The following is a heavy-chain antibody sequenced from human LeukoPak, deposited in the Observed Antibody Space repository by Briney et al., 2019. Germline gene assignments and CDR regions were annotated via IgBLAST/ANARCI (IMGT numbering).Heavy chain of an antibody. V-gene: IGHV1-2*06. CDR1: GYNFTNYC. D-gene: IGHD1-26*01. Sequence: ASVKVSCKTTGYNFTNYCIHWVRQAPGQGLEWMGRIDPNTGGTKSAKNFQGRVTMTRDTSISTAYMALSGLRSDDTAVYYCASLYDIVGTTVDYWGQGTLVTVS. J-gene: IGHJ4*02. CDR2: IDPNTGGT. CDR3: ASLYDIVGTTVDY.